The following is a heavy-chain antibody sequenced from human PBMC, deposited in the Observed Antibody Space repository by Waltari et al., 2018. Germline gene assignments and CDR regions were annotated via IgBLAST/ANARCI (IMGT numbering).Heavy chain of an antibody. CDR1: GFTFDDYA. Sequence: EAQLVESGGVVVQPGGSLRLSCAASGFTFDDYAMHWVRQAPGKGLEWVSLISWDGGSTYYADSVKGRFTISRDNSKNSLYLQMNSLRAEDTALYYCARGDMFPYYYYYMDVWGKGTTVTVSS. CDR2: ISWDGGST. V-gene: IGHV3-43D*04. CDR3: ARGDMFPYYYYYMDV. D-gene: IGHD3-10*02. J-gene: IGHJ6*03.